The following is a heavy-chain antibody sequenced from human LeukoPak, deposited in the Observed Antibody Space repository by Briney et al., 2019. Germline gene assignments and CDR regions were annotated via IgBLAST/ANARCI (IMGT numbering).Heavy chain of an antibody. V-gene: IGHV1-24*01. CDR3: ARDRVVGLGIDNAFDI. D-gene: IGHD2-15*01. CDR2: FDPEDGET. Sequence: ASVKVSCEVSGYTLTELSMHWVRQAPGKGLEWMGGFDPEDGETIYAQKFQGRVTMTEDTSTDTAYMELSSLRSEDTAVYYCARDRVVGLGIDNAFDIWGHGTMVTVSS. CDR1: GYTLTELS. J-gene: IGHJ3*02.